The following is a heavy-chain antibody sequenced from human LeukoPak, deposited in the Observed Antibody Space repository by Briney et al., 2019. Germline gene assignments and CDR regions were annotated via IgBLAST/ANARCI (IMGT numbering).Heavy chain of an antibody. J-gene: IGHJ4*02. D-gene: IGHD3-22*01. CDR1: GGSISSYY. CDR3: ARHSSLGSGYYY. Sequence: PSETLSLTCTVSGGSISSYYWSWIRQPPGKGLEWIGYIYYSGSTNYNPSLKSRVTISVDTSKNQFSLKLSSVTAADTAVYYCARHSSLGSGYYYWGQGTLVTVSS. CDR2: IYYSGST. V-gene: IGHV4-59*08.